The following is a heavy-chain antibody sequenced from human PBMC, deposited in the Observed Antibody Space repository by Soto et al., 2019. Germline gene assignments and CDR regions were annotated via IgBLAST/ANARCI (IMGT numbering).Heavy chain of an antibody. Sequence: SETLSLTCTVSGDSITSVTYYWAWIRQPPGKGLEWIASIYYNGNNVCNPSLSSRVTISADTAKNQFSLNLTSVTAADTAVYYCARSYRSLEWLRLGYFDXWGLGSLVTVSX. CDR3: ARSYRSLEWLRLGYFDX. CDR2: IYYNGNN. J-gene: IGHJ4*02. V-gene: IGHV4-39*01. CDR1: GDSITSVTYY. D-gene: IGHD5-12*01.